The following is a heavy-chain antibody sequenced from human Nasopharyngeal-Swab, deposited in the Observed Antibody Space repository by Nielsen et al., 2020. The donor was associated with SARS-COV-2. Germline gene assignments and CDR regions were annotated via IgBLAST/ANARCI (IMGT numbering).Heavy chain of an antibody. J-gene: IGHJ4*02. CDR2: INHSGST. V-gene: IGHV4-34*01. D-gene: IGHD2/OR15-2a*01. CDR1: GGSFSGYY. Sequence: SETLSLTCAVYGGSFSGYYWSWIRQPPGKGLEWIGEINHSGSTNYNPSLKGRVTISVDTSKNQFSLKLSSVTAADTAVYYCARGPTYRLWGQGTLVTVSS. CDR3: ARGPTYRL.